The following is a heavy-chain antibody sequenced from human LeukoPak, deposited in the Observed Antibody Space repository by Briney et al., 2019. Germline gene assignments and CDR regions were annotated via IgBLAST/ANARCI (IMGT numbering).Heavy chain of an antibody. D-gene: IGHD5-12*01. Sequence: GRSLRLSCAASGFTFDDYSRHWVRQAPGKGLEWVSGISWNSGSAGDADSVKGRFTISRDSAKNSLYLQMNSLRTEDTALYYCAKDRTYSAYAALDYWGQGTLVTVSS. CDR3: AKDRTYSAYAALDY. CDR2: ISWNSGSA. CDR1: GFTFDDYS. J-gene: IGHJ4*02. V-gene: IGHV3-9*01.